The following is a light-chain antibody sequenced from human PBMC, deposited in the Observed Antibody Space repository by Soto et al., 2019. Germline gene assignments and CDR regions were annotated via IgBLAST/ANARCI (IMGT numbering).Light chain of an antibody. V-gene: IGLV2-8*01. Sequence: QSVLTQPPSASGSPGQSVTISCTGTSSNVGAYDRVSWYQQHPGKAPKLVIYEVNKRPSGVPDRFSGSKSGNAASLTVSGLRADDDTDYYCSSHGGTGTWVFGGGTKLTVL. CDR1: SSNVGAYDR. CDR2: EVN. J-gene: IGLJ3*02. CDR3: SSHGGTGTWV.